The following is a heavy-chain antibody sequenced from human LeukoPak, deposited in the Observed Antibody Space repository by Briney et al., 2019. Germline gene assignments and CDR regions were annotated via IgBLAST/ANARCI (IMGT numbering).Heavy chain of an antibody. CDR2: ISSDGSST. V-gene: IGHV3-74*01. CDR3: ARSIAVSATGY. J-gene: IGHJ4*02. CDR1: GFTFGSYW. Sequence: GGSLRLSCAASGFTFGSYWMHWVRQAPGKGLVWVSRISSDGSSTNYADSVKGRFTISRDNAKNTLYLQMNSLRAEDTAVYYCARSIAVSATGYWGQGTLVTVSS. D-gene: IGHD6-19*01.